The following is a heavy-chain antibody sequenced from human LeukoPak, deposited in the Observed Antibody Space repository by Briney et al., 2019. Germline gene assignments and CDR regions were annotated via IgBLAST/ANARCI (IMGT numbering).Heavy chain of an antibody. CDR1: GFTFSSYA. CDR3: AREGLPLDYYGSGSYLSIYYYYGMDV. J-gene: IGHJ6*02. V-gene: IGHV3-30-3*01. D-gene: IGHD3-10*01. Sequence: GSLRLSCAASGFTFSSYAMHWVRQAPGKGLEWVAVISYDGSNKYYADSVKGRFTISRDNSKNTLYLQMNSLRAEDTAVYYCAREGLPLDYYGSGSYLSIYYYYGMDVWGQGTTVTVSS. CDR2: ISYDGSNK.